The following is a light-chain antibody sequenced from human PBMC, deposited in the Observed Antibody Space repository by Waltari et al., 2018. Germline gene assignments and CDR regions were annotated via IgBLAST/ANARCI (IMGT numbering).Light chain of an antibody. V-gene: IGLV1-40*01. Sequence: QSVLTQPPSVSGAPGQRVTISCTGSGPNIGASYDVPWYQQLPRAAPKLLIYGSSTRPLGVPDRFFGSTSGTSASLTITGLQAEDEADYYCQSYDTSLSVVFGGGTKLTVL. CDR3: QSYDTSLSVV. CDR1: GPNIGASYD. J-gene: IGLJ3*02. CDR2: GSS.